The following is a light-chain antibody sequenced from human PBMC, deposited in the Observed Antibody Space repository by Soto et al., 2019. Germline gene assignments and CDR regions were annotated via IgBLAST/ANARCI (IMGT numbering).Light chain of an antibody. J-gene: IGKJ3*01. V-gene: IGKV3-15*01. CDR2: GAS. Sequence: EIVMTQSPATLSVSPGERATLSCRASQSVSSNLAWYQQKPGQAPRLLIYGASTRAAGIPARFSGSGSGTEFTLTIGSLQSEDFAVYYCQQYNNWPPLFTFGPGTKVDIK. CDR3: QQYNNWPPLFT. CDR1: QSVSSN.